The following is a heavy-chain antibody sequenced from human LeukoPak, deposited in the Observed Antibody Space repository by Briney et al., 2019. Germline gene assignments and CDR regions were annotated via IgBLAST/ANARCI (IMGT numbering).Heavy chain of an antibody. CDR2: ISYDGSNK. J-gene: IGHJ4*02. Sequence: KPGGSLRLSCAASGFTFSSYAMHWVRQAPGKGLEWVAVISYDGSNKYYADSVKGRFTISRDNSKNTLYLQMNSLRAEDTAVYYCARDTSIHSDWGQGTLVTVSS. CDR3: ARDTSIHSD. CDR1: GFTFSSYA. D-gene: IGHD2-21*01. V-gene: IGHV3-30-3*01.